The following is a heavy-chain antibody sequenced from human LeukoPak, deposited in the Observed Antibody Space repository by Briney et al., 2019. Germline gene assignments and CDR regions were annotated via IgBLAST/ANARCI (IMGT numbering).Heavy chain of an antibody. CDR3: APMITFGGVIPNY. CDR1: GFTFDDYA. Sequence: GGSLRLSCAASGFTFDDYAMHWVRHAPGKGLEWVSLISGDGGSTYYADSVKGRFTISRDNSKNSLYLQMNSLRTEDTALYYCAPMITFGGVIPNYWGQGTLVTVSS. CDR2: ISGDGGST. J-gene: IGHJ4*02. V-gene: IGHV3-43*02. D-gene: IGHD3-16*02.